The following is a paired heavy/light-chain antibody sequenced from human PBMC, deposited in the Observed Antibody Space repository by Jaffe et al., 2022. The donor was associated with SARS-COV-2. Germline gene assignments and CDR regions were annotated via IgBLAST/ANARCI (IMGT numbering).Heavy chain of an antibody. D-gene: IGHD3-10*01. V-gene: IGHV3-23*04. J-gene: IGHJ6*03. CDR3: AKDFRGSGYFMDV. Sequence: EVQLVESGGGLVQPGGSLRLSCAASGFTFSSHAISWVRQAPGKGLEWVTVISGDGTKTYYAEFVKGRFTISRDNSKNTLYLQMNSLRGEDTAVYYCAKDFRGSGYFMDVWGKGTTVTVSS. CDR2: ISGDGTKT. CDR1: GFTFSSHA.
Light chain of an antibody. V-gene: IGLV7-43*01. CDR2: TTS. CDR3: LLYYGGSQSVV. J-gene: IGLJ2*01. CDR1: TGAVTSGNS. Sequence: QTVVTQEPSLTVSPGGTVTLTCASSTGAVTSGNSPNWFQQKPGQAPRALIYTTSNRHSWTPARFSGSLLGGKAALTLSGVQPEDEADYYCLLYYGGSQSVVFGGGTKLSVL.